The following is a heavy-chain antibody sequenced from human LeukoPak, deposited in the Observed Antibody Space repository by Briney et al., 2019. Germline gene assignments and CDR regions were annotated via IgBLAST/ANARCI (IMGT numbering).Heavy chain of an antibody. CDR1: GGTFSSYA. Sequence: ASVKVSCKASGGTFSSYAISWVRQAPGQGLEWMGGIIPIFGTANYAQKFQGRVTITTDESTSTAYMELSSLRSEDTAVYYCASGRTVVAYQRPNWFDPWGQGTLVTVSS. J-gene: IGHJ5*02. V-gene: IGHV1-69*05. CDR2: IIPIFGTA. CDR3: ASGRTVVAYQRPNWFDP. D-gene: IGHD3-22*01.